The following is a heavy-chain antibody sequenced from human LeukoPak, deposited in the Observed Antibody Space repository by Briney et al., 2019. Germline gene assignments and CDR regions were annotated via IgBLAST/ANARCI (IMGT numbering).Heavy chain of an antibody. CDR2: IYDSGST. CDR1: GGSISGGDFY. J-gene: IGHJ3*02. V-gene: IGHV4-30-4*01. D-gene: IGHD2-21*02. CDR3: ARATWISCGDACNYLHTFDI. Sequence: PSETLSLTCTVSGGSISGGDFYWNWVRQPPGKGLEWIGYIYDSGSTYYNPSLKSRVTISKDLSKNHFSLRLASVTAADTAVYYCARATWISCGDACNYLHTFDIWGQGTMVTVSS.